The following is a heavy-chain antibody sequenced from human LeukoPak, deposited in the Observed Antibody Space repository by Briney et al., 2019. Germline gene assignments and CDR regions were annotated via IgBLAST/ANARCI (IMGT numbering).Heavy chain of an antibody. D-gene: IGHD2-15*01. CDR1: GFTFTDYA. V-gene: IGHV3-23*01. Sequence: PGGSLRLSCAASGFTFTDYAMSWVRQTPGKGLEWVATFSGGVDTTYYANSVRGRFTISRDNSKNTLDLQMNSLRAEDTAVYYCAKATLRTCSGARCYYVDNWGQGALVTVSS. J-gene: IGHJ4*02. CDR2: FSGGVDTT. CDR3: AKATLRTCSGARCYYVDN.